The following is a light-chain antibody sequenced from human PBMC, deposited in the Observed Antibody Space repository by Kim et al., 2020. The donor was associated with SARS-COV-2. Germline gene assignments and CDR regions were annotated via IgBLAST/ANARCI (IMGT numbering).Light chain of an antibody. CDR1: QVIGTW. V-gene: IGKV1-5*01. Sequence: DIQMTQTPSTVSSSIGDRVTITCRASQVIGTWLAWYQQKPGKAPKLLIYDASSLQSGVPSRLSGSGSGTQFTLTITSLQPDDFGTYYCQQYNSYSRTFGQGTKVDIK. CDR2: DAS. CDR3: QQYNSYSRT. J-gene: IGKJ1*01.